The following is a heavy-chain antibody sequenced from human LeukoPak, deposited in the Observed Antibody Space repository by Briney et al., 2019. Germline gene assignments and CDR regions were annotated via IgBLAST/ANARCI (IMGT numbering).Heavy chain of an antibody. Sequence: GASVKVSCKASGYTFTSYYMHWVRQAPGQGLEWMGWINPNSGGTNYAQKFQGRVTMTRDTSISTAYMELSRLRSDDTAVYYCARNGGDYEEGFDYWGQGTLVTVSS. D-gene: IGHD2-21*02. J-gene: IGHJ4*02. CDR1: GYTFTSYY. CDR2: INPNSGGT. CDR3: ARNGGDYEEGFDY. V-gene: IGHV1-2*02.